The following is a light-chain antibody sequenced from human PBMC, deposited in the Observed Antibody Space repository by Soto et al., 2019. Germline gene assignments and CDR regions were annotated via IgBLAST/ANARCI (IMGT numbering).Light chain of an antibody. J-gene: IGLJ3*02. CDR3: AAWEGSLSVYWV. Sequence: QSVLTQPPSASGTPGQRVTISCSGSSSNIGSNYVYWYQQVPGTAPKPLIYRNNQRPSVVTDRFSGSKSGTSASLAISGLRAEDEADYYCAAWEGSLSVYWVFGGGTKLTVL. V-gene: IGLV1-47*01. CDR1: SSNIGSNY. CDR2: RNN.